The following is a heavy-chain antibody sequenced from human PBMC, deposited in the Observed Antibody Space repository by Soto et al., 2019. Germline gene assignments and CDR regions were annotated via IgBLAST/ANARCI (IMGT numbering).Heavy chain of an antibody. CDR2: AKGKDDGGTT. V-gene: IGHV3-15*01. J-gene: IGHJ4*02. Sequence: EVQLVESGGGFVNPGGSIRLSCAASGFTCSIAWMTWVRQAPGKALEWVGRAKGKDDGGTTDYAAPVKDRFIISRDDSKSTLYLQMNSLIIEDTAVYYCATLDVVDGEAASIDYWGQGTLVTVSS. D-gene: IGHD2-15*01. CDR3: ATLDVVDGEAASIDY. CDR1: GFTCSIAW.